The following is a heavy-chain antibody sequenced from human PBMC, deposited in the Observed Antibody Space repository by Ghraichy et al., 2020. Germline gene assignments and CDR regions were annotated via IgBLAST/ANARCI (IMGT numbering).Heavy chain of an antibody. CDR1: GFTFSNYA. J-gene: IGHJ6*02. CDR2: ISGSGGST. V-gene: IGHV3-23*01. Sequence: GGSLRLSCATSGFTFSNYAMSWVRQAPGKGLEWVSAISGSGGSTYYTDSVKGRFTISRDNSKNTLYLQMNSLRAEDTAVYYCAKEGDFWSAYPAYGDVWGQGTTVTVSS. CDR3: AKEGDFWSAYPAYGDV. D-gene: IGHD3-3*01.